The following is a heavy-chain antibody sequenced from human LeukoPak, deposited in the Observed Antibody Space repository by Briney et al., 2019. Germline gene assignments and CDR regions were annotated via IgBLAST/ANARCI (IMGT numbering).Heavy chain of an antibody. D-gene: IGHD1-26*01. CDR2: IYTSGST. CDR3: ARGIVGATTYPY. CDR1: GGSITSYY. V-gene: IGHV4-4*07. J-gene: IGHJ4*02. Sequence: SETLSLTCTVSGGSITSYYWSWIRQPAGKGLEWIGRIYTSGSTNYNPSLKSRVTISVDTSKNQFSLKLSSVTAADTAVYYCARGIVGATTYPYWGQGTLVTVSS.